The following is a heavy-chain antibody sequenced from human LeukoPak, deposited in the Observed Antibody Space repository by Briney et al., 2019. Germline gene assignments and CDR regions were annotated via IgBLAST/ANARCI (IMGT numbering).Heavy chain of an antibody. Sequence: SETLSLTCAVYGGSFSGYYWSWIRQPPGKGLEWIGEINHSGSTNYNPSLKSRVTISVDTSKNQFSLKLSSATAADTAVYYCAREGPYYDFWSGYYSHYYYYYMDVWGKGTTVTVSS. CDR1: GGSFSGYY. J-gene: IGHJ6*03. CDR3: AREGPYYDFWSGYYSHYYYYYMDV. D-gene: IGHD3-3*01. V-gene: IGHV4-34*01. CDR2: INHSGST.